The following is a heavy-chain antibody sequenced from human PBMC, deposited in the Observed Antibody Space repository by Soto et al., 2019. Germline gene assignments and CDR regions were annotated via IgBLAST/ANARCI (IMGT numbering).Heavy chain of an antibody. CDR2: INPNSGDK. CDR1: GYTFTSYY. J-gene: IGHJ3*02. Sequence: VKGSCKASGYTFTSYYMHWVRQAPGQGLEWMGWINPNSGDKKYAQKFQGWVTMTRDSSISTAYMDLSRLRSDDTAVYYCARTWRSHDAFDIWGQGTMVTVSS. V-gene: IGHV1-2*04. CDR3: ARTWRSHDAFDI. D-gene: IGHD1-26*01.